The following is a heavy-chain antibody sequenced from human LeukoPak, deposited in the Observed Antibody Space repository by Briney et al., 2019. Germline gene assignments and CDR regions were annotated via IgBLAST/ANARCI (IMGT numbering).Heavy chain of an antibody. Sequence: PSETLSLTCTVPGGSISSYYWSWIRQPPGKGLEWIGYIYYSGSNNYNPSLKSRVTISVDTSKNQFSLKLSSVTAADTAVYYCARWDYYDSSGYCYWGQGTLVTVPS. CDR2: IYYSGSN. J-gene: IGHJ4*02. CDR1: GGSISSYY. D-gene: IGHD3-22*01. V-gene: IGHV4-59*08. CDR3: ARWDYYDSSGYCY.